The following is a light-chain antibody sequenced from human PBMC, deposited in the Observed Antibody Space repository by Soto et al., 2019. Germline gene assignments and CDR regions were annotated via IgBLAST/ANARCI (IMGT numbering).Light chain of an antibody. V-gene: IGKV1-5*01. CDR1: QRLNGR. CDR2: DVS. J-gene: IGKJ1*01. Sequence: DIQMTQSPSTLSSSIGDRVTITCRASQRLNGRLAWYQQRPGHAPNLLIYDVSTLETGVPSRFSGTGSETECTHTISGLQPDDVANYYCQQYYYYSTFGPGTKVEIK. CDR3: QQYYYYST.